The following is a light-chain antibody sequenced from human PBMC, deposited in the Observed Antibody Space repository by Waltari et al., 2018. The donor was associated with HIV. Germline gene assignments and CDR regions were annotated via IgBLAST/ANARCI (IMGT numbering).Light chain of an antibody. CDR2: QDN. Sequence: SYEVTQPPSVAVSPGQTASITCSGYELGAKYTCWYQQKPGQSPLLVIYQDNKRPSGIPERFSASRSGHTATLTISGTLPMDEADYYCQAWGSSTSGVFGRGTRLTVL. V-gene: IGLV3-1*01. CDR1: ELGAKY. J-gene: IGLJ2*01. CDR3: QAWGSSTSGV.